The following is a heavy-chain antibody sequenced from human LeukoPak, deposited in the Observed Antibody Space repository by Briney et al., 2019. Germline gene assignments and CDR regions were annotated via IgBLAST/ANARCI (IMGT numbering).Heavy chain of an antibody. CDR2: INQDGSEK. Sequence: GSLRLSCVASGFTFVNHWMTWVRQAPGKGLEWVANINQDGSEKYYVDSVKGRFTISRDNAKNSLYLQLNSLRAEDTAVYYCARALNMDVWGKGTTVTVSS. V-gene: IGHV3-7*01. CDR1: GFTFVNHW. J-gene: IGHJ6*03. CDR3: ARALNMDV.